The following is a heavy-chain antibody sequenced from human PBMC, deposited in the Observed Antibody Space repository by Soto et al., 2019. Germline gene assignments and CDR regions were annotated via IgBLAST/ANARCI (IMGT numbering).Heavy chain of an antibody. V-gene: IGHV4-30-2*01. J-gene: IGHJ6*02. CDR3: ARAHYGDYGYGMDV. D-gene: IGHD4-17*01. CDR2: IYHTGTT. Sequence: QLQLQESGSGLVKPSQTLTLACAVSGGSISSGGYSWSWIRQPPGKGLEWIGYIYHTGTTYYNPSLKSRVTISVDRSRNQFSLKLSSVTAADTAVYYCARAHYGDYGYGMDVWGQGTTVTVSS. CDR1: GGSISSGGYS.